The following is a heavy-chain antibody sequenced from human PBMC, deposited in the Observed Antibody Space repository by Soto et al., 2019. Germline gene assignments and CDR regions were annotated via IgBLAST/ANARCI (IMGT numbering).Heavy chain of an antibody. CDR1: GFTFSTYT. Sequence: GGSLRLSCAASGFTFSTYTMSWVRQAPGKGLEWVSAISGSGGSPSYADSVQGRFTISRDNPKNTLYLQMNSLRAEDTAMYYCAKARCSTTNCYVPEFWGQGTLVTVSS. CDR3: AKARCSTTNCYVPEF. V-gene: IGHV3-23*01. J-gene: IGHJ4*02. D-gene: IGHD2-2*01. CDR2: ISGSGGSP.